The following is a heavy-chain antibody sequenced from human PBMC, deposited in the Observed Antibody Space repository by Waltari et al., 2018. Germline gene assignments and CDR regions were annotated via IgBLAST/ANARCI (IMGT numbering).Heavy chain of an antibody. CDR2: MTGSGSTV. V-gene: IGHV3-23*01. CDR1: GFTFDTHA. Sequence: EVQLLESGGVLVHPGGSLRLSCAASGFTFDTHAMTWVRQGPGKGRDWVALMTGSGSTVHYADSVKGRFIISRENSNKTLYLQINSLRAEDTALYYCARSGNSAWYFGVFLDYWGQGSRVTVSS. CDR3: ARSGNSAWYFGVFLDY. D-gene: IGHD6-19*01. J-gene: IGHJ4*02.